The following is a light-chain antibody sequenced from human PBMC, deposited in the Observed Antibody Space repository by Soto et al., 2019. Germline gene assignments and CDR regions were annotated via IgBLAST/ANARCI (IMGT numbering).Light chain of an antibody. Sequence: EIAMTQSPATLSVSPGERATLSCRASQSVSINLAWYQQKPGQAPRLLTYGASSRATGIPARFSGSGSGTEFTLTISSLQSEDSAVYFCQQYNNWPRTFGQGTKVDIK. CDR2: GAS. CDR3: QQYNNWPRT. J-gene: IGKJ1*01. CDR1: QSVSIN. V-gene: IGKV3-15*01.